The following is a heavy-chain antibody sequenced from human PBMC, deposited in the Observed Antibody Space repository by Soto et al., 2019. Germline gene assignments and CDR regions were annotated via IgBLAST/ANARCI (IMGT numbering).Heavy chain of an antibody. CDR1: GFIFSDSS. D-gene: IGHD2-2*01. J-gene: IGHJ3*02. CDR3: TRDDIVLVPAAIDAFDI. V-gene: IGHV3-73*01. Sequence: EVQLVESGGGLVQAGGSLKLSCAASGFIFSDSSIHWVRQASGKGLEWLGRIRSKANSYATGYAASVKGRFTIYRVDSETTAYLQRNILKREDTAIYYCTRDDIVLVPAAIDAFDIWGQGTTVIVSS. CDR2: IRSKANSYAT.